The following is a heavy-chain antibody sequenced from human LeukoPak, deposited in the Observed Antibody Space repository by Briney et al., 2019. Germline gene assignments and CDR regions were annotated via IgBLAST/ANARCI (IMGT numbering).Heavy chain of an antibody. J-gene: IGHJ6*02. CDR1: KFTFSSYW. CDR2: VNRDGSET. Sequence: GGSLRLSCAASKFTFSSYWMSWVRQAPGKGPEWVANVNRDGSETYYLDSVKGRFTISKDNAKNSLYLQMNSLRAEDTALYHCARNNGMDVWGQGTTVIVSS. CDR3: ARNNGMDV. V-gene: IGHV3-7*03.